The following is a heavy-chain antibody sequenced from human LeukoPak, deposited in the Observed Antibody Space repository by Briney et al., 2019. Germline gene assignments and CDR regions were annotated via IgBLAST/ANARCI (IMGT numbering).Heavy chain of an antibody. D-gene: IGHD3-22*01. CDR3: AKDRPNYYESNGHYYRRDGDY. J-gene: IGHJ4*02. Sequence: GGSLRLSCAASGFTFYIYAMSWVRQAPGKGLEWVASMYGSAGCTYYADSVKGRFTISRDNSKNILYLQMNSLRAEDTAIYYCAKDRPNYYESNGHYYRRDGDYWGQGTLVTVSS. CDR2: MYGSAGCT. CDR1: GFTFYIYA. V-gene: IGHV3-23*05.